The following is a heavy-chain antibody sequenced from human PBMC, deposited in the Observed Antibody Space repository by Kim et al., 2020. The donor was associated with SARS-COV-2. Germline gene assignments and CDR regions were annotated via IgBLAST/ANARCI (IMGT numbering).Heavy chain of an antibody. D-gene: IGHD6-13*01. V-gene: IGHV4-59*01. CDR3: ARGIAAAGQPPCWFYP. CDR1: GGSMSTYY. Sequence: SETLSLTCTVSGGSMSTYYWSWIRQPPGKGLEWNGYIPYSGSTNYNPSLRSRVPISIDTSRNQYSMDLTSVTAADTAVYSCARGIAAAGQPPCWFYPWGQGTLVTVSS. CDR2: IPYSGST. J-gene: IGHJ5*02.